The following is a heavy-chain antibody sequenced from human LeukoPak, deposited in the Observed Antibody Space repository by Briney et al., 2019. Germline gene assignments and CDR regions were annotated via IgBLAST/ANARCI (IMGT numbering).Heavy chain of an antibody. V-gene: IGHV3-30*02. CDR1: GFTFSSYG. CDR3: AKGPYYDSSGYYLDY. D-gene: IGHD3-22*01. CDR2: IRYDGGNK. J-gene: IGHJ4*02. Sequence: PGGSLRLSCAASGFTFSSYGMHWVRQAPGKGLEWVAFIRYDGGNKYYADSVKGRFTISRDNSKNTLYLQMNSLRAEDTAVYYCAKGPYYDSSGYYLDYWGQGTLVTVSS.